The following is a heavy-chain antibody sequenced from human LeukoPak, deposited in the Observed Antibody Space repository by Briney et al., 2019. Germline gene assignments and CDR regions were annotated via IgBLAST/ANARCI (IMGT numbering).Heavy chain of an antibody. V-gene: IGHV4-61*02. D-gene: IGHD3-10*01. CDR2: IYTSGST. J-gene: IGHJ6*03. Sequence: PSETLSLTCTVSGGSINSGSYYWSWIRQPAGKGLEWIGRIYTSGSTNYNPSLKSRVTLSVDTSKNQFSLKLSSVTAADTAVYYCARDLFTMVRGGPYYYMDVWGKGTTVTISS. CDR3: ARDLFTMVRGGPYYYMDV. CDR1: GGSINSGSYY.